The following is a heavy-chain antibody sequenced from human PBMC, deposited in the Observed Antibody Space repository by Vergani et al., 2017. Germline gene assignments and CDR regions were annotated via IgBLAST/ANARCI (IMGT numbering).Heavy chain of an antibody. CDR2: IRSKNDGGTA. CDR3: YTYYQDD. V-gene: IGHV3-15*01. CDR1: GITFKNAW. J-gene: IGHJ4*02. Sequence: EVQVVESGGGLIKPGGSLRLSCVVSGITFKNAWINWVRQAPGKGLEWIGRIRSKNDGGTADYAAPLKGRFTISRDDSKDSAFLLVNNLKTEDTAVYFCYTYYQDDWGQGTVVTVSS. D-gene: IGHD3-22*01.